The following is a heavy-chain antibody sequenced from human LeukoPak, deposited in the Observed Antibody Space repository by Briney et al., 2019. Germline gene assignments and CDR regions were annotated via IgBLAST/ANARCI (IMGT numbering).Heavy chain of an antibody. V-gene: IGHV4-61*01. Sequence: SKTLSLTCTVSGGSVSSGSYYWSWIRQPPGKGLEWIGYIYYSGSTNYNPSLKSRVTISVDTSKNQFSLKLSSVTAADTAVYYCAVYYYDSSGYYDWGQGTLVTVSS. CDR2: IYYSGST. D-gene: IGHD3-22*01. CDR3: AVYYYDSSGYYD. J-gene: IGHJ4*02. CDR1: GGSVSSGSYY.